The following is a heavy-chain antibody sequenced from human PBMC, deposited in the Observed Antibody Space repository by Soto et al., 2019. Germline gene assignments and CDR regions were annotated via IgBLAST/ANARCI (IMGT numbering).Heavy chain of an antibody. CDR2: ISYDGSIK. D-gene: IGHD1-1*01. CDR1: GFTFSSYG. J-gene: IGHJ6*02. Sequence: GGSLRLSCTASGFTFSSYGMHWVRQAPGKGLEWVAVISYDGSIKYYADSVKGRFTISRDNSKNTLHLQMNSLRADDSAVYYCAKGRNPEAYYYYGMDVWGQGTTVTVSS. V-gene: IGHV3-30*18. CDR3: AKGRNPEAYYYYGMDV.